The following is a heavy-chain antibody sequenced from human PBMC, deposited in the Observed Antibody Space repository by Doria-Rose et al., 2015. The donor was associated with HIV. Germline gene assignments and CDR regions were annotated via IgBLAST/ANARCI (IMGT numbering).Heavy chain of an antibody. CDR2: IFSDDER. J-gene: IGHJ4*02. CDR1: GVSLSSPGMG. D-gene: IGHD6-13*01. CDR3: ARIKSSRWYHKYYLDF. Sequence: QITLKESGPVLVKPTETLTLTCTVSGVSLSSPGMGVSWIRQPPGKALEWLANIFSDDERSYKTSLKSRLTISRGTSNSQVVITMTDMDPVDTATYYCARIKSSRWYHKYYLDFWGQGTLVIVSA. V-gene: IGHV2-26*01.